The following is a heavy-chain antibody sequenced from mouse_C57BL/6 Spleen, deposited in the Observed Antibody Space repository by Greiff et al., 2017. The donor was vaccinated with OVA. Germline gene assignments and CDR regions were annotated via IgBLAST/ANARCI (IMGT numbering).Heavy chain of an antibody. CDR2: LSNGGGST. CDR1: GFTFSDYY. J-gene: IGHJ3*01. Sequence: EVQGVESGGGLVQPGGSLKLSCAASGFTFSDYYMYWVRQTPEKRLEWVAYLSNGGGSTYSPDTVKGPITISRDNAKTTLYLQMSRLKSEDTAMYYCASEAIYDCYYGAYWGQVTLVSVSA. V-gene: IGHV5-12*01. D-gene: IGHD2-3*01. CDR3: ASEAIYDCYYGAY.